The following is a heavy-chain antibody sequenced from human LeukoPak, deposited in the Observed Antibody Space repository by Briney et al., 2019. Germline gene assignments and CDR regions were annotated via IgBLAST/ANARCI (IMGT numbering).Heavy chain of an antibody. V-gene: IGHV4-39*07. CDR3: ARDPGGHSGYDDYYFDY. D-gene: IGHD5-12*01. CDR2: IYYSGST. CDR1: GGSISSSSYY. J-gene: IGHJ4*02. Sequence: PSETLSLTCTVSGGSISSSSYYWGWIRQPPGKGLEWIGSIYYSGSTYYNPSLKSRVTISVDTSKNQFSLKLSSVTAADTAVYYCARDPGGHSGYDDYYFDYWGQGTLVTVSS.